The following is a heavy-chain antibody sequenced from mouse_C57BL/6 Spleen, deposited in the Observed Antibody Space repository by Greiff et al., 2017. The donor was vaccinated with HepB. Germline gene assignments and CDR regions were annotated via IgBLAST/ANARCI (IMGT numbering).Heavy chain of an antibody. Sequence: VQLQQSGTELVKPGASVKLSCKASGYTFTSYWMHWVKQRPGQGLEWIGNINPSNGGTNYNEKFKSKATLTVDKSSSTAYMQLSSLTSEDSAVYYCARSPIYYYGSSPFAYWGQGTLVTVSA. D-gene: IGHD1-1*01. CDR1: GYTFTSYW. CDR3: ARSPIYYYGSSPFAY. J-gene: IGHJ3*01. CDR2: INPSNGGT. V-gene: IGHV1-53*01.